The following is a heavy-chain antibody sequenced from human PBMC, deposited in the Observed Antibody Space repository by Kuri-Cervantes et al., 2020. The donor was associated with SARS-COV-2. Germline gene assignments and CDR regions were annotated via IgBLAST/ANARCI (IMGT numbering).Heavy chain of an antibody. V-gene: IGHV3-20*01. D-gene: IGHD1-26*01. J-gene: IGHJ4*02. CDR1: GFTFSSYA. CDR3: ARERSGSHDY. CDR2: ISWNSGSI. Sequence: GESLKISCAASGFTFSSYAMSWVRQAPGKGLEWVSGISWNSGSIGYADSVKGRFTISRDNAKNSLYLQMNSLRAEDTALYHCARERSGSHDYWGQGTLVTVSS.